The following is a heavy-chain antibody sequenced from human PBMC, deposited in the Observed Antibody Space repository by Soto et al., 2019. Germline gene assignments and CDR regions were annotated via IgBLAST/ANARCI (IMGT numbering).Heavy chain of an antibody. Sequence: GGSLRLSCAASGFIVSSNYMIWVRQAPGKGLEWVSVIYSGGNTYYADSVKGRFTISRDNSKNTLYLQMNSLTAEDTAVYYCARDDYGLDVWGQGTTVTVSS. CDR1: GFIVSSNY. CDR3: ARDDYGLDV. V-gene: IGHV3-53*01. CDR2: IYSGGNT. J-gene: IGHJ6*02.